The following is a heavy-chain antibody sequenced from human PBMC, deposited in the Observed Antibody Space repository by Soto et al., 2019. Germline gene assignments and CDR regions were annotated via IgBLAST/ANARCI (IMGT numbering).Heavy chain of an antibody. V-gene: IGHV3-23*01. D-gene: IGHD6-13*01. CDR3: ARRSSSWDFDC. J-gene: IGHJ4*02. CDR1: GFTFSSYA. CDR2: ISGSGDST. Sequence: EVPLLESGGGLVQPGGSLRLSCAASGFTFSSYAMNWVRQAPGKGLEWVSVISGSGDSTYYADSVKGRFTISRDNSKNTLYLQMNSLRAEDTAVYYCARRSSSWDFDCWGQGTLVTVSS.